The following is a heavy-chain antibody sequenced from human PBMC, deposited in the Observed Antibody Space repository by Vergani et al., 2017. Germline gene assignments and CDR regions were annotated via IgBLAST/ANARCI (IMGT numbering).Heavy chain of an antibody. CDR3: SKALTVAFDY. D-gene: IGHD1-20*01. J-gene: IGHJ4*02. Sequence: EVQLVESGGGLVQPGRSLRLSCAASGFTFDDYAMHWVRQAPGKGLEWVSGISWNSGSIGYADSVKGRFTISRDNAKNSLYLQMNSLRAEDTALYYCSKALTVAFDYWGQGTLVTVSS. CDR2: ISWNSGSI. V-gene: IGHV3-9*01. CDR1: GFTFDDYA.